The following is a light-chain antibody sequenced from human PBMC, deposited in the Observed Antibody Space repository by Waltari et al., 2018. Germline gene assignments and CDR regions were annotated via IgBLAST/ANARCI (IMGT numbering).Light chain of an antibody. CDR3: GTWDSSLDSYV. Sequence: QSVLTQPPSVSAAPGQKVTVSCSGTTSNIGNYYVSWYQHLPGTAPKLLIFDNSQRPSGIPEGFSGSKSGTSATLGITGLQTGDEADYYCGTWDSSLDSYVFGSGSKVTVL. J-gene: IGLJ1*01. CDR1: TSNIGNYY. V-gene: IGLV1-51*01. CDR2: DNS.